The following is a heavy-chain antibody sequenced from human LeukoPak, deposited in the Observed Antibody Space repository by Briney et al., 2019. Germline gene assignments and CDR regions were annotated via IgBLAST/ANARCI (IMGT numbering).Heavy chain of an antibody. CDR1: GGTFSSYA. CDR2: IIPIFGTA. Sequence: GASVKVSCKASGGTFSSYAISWVRQAPGQGLEWMGGIIPIFGTANYAQKFQGRVTITTDESTSTAYMELSSLRSEDTAVYYCAREGVRQQLVLDYWGQGTLVTVSS. V-gene: IGHV1-69*05. J-gene: IGHJ4*02. D-gene: IGHD6-6*01. CDR3: AREGVRQQLVLDY.